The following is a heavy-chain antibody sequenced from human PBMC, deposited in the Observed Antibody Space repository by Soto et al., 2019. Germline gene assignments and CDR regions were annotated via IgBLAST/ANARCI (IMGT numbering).Heavy chain of an antibody. J-gene: IGHJ4*02. V-gene: IGHV4-39*01. Sequence: QLQLQESGPGLVKPSETLSLTCTVSGGSISSSSYYWGWIRQPPGKGLEWIGSIYYSGSTYYNPSLKSRVTISVDTSKNQFSLKLSSVTAADTAVYYCAITYYDYVWGRYFDYWGQGTLVTVSS. CDR2: IYYSGST. CDR1: GGSISSSSYY. D-gene: IGHD3-16*01. CDR3: AITYYDYVWGRYFDY.